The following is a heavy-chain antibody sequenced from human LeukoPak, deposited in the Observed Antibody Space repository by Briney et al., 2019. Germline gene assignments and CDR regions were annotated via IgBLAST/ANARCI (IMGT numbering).Heavy chain of an antibody. CDR2: IYYSGST. CDR3: ERVPRYCSGGSCYPD. J-gene: IGHJ4*02. CDR1: GGSLSSSSYY. D-gene: IGHD2-15*01. V-gene: IGHV4-39*07. Sequence: SETLSLTCTVSGGSLSSSSYYWGWIRQPPGKGLEWIGSIYYSGSTYYNPSLKSRVTISVDTSKNQFSLKLSSVTAADTAVYYCERVPRYCSGGSCYPDWGQGTLVTVSS.